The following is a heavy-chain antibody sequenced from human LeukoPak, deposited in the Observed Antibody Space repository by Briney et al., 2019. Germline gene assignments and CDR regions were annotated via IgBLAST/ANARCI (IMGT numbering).Heavy chain of an antibody. Sequence: GESLKISCKGSGYSFTSYWIGWVRQMPGKGLEWMGIIYPGDSDTRSSPSFQGQVTISADKSISTAYLQWSSLKASDTAMYYCASRRINCSGGSCLNWFDPWGQGTLVTVSS. CDR2: IYPGDSDT. CDR1: GYSFTSYW. D-gene: IGHD2-15*01. CDR3: ASRRINCSGGSCLNWFDP. J-gene: IGHJ5*02. V-gene: IGHV5-51*01.